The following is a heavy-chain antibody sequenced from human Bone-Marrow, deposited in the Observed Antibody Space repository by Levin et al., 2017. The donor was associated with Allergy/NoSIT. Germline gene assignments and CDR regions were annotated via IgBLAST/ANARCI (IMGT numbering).Heavy chain of an antibody. D-gene: IGHD3-10*01. CDR3: ARGAVTTVRGVIRNFEY. J-gene: IGHJ4*02. V-gene: IGHV3-48*01. CDR1: GFSFTSYN. CDR2: IDSSGSPT. Sequence: GGSLRLSCAASGFSFTSYNMNWVRQAPGKGLEWVSDIDSSGSPTYYADSVKGRFTNSRDNAKNSLFLQMNSLRADDTAVYYCARGAVTTVRGVIRNFEYWGQGTLVTVSS.